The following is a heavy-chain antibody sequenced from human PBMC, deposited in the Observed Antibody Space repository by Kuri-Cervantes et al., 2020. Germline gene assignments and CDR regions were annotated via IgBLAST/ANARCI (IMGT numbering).Heavy chain of an antibody. CDR3: ARAAHWYSGSYSSLGY. J-gene: IGHJ4*02. CDR2: ISSSSSTI. Sequence: LSLTCAASGFTFSSYSMNWVRQAPGKGLEWVSYISSSSSTIYYADSVKGRFTISRDNAKNSLYLQMNSLRDEDTAVYYCARAAHWYSGSYSSLGYWGQGTLVTVSS. CDR1: GFTFSSYS. V-gene: IGHV3-48*02. D-gene: IGHD1-26*01.